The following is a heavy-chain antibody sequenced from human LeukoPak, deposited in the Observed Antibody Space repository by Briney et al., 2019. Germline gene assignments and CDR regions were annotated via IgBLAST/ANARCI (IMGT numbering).Heavy chain of an antibody. Sequence: SVKVSCKASGGTFSSYAISWVRQAPGQGLEWMGGIIPIFGTANYAQKFQGRVTITADESTSTAYMELSSLRSEDTAVYYCARDAGWPLYYFDYWGQGTLVTVSS. CDR3: ARDAGWPLYYFDY. V-gene: IGHV1-69*01. D-gene: IGHD5-24*01. CDR1: GGTFSSYA. J-gene: IGHJ4*02. CDR2: IIPIFGTA.